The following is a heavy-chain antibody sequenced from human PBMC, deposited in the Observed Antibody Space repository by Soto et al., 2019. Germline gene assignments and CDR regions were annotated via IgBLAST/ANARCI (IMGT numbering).Heavy chain of an antibody. J-gene: IGHJ4*02. D-gene: IGHD2-15*01. CDR1: GGTFSSYA. CDR2: IIPIFGTA. CDR3: ARDPVVVAATTGFDY. V-gene: IGHV1-69*13. Sequence: SVKVSCKASGGTFSSYAISWVRQAPGQGLEWMGGIIPIFGTANYAQKFQGRVTVTADESTSTAYMELSSLRSEDTAVYYCARDPVVVAATTGFDYWGQGTLVTVSS.